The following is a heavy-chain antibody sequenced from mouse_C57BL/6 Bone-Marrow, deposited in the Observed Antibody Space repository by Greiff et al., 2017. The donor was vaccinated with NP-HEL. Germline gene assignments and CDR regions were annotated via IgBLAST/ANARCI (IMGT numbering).Heavy chain of an antibody. V-gene: IGHV14-4*01. J-gene: IGHJ2*01. CDR1: GFNIKDDY. D-gene: IGHD4-1*01. CDR2: IDPENGDT. Sequence: VQLKQSGAELVRPGASVKLSCTASGFNIKDDYMHWVKQRPEQGLEWIGWIDPENGDTEYASKFQGKATITADTSSNTAYLQLRSLPSADSAVFYCTTPLGLFDYWGQGTTLTGSS. CDR3: TTPLGLFDY.